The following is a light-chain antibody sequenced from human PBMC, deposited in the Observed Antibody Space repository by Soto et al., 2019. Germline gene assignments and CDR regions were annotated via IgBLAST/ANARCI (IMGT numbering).Light chain of an antibody. CDR1: QTIRNNY. CDR2: GAS. J-gene: IGKJ5*01. CDR3: QQHGISHIT. V-gene: IGKV3-20*01. Sequence: ESVLTQSPGTLSLSPGERSIISCRASQTIRNNYLAWYQQKPGQAPRLLIFGASSRATGIPDRFSGSGSGTDFTLTLSRLEPEDFAVYYCQQHGISHITFGQGTRLEIK.